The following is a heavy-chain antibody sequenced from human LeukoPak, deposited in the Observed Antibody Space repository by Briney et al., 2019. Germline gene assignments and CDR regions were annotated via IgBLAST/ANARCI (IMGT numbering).Heavy chain of an antibody. J-gene: IGHJ4*02. D-gene: IGHD2-21*02. CDR1: GFTFSSYE. CDR2: ISSSGSTI. Sequence: GGSLRLSCAASGFTFSSYEMNRVRQAPGKELEWVSYISSSGSTIYYADSVKGRFTISRDNAKNSLYLQMNSLRAEDTAVYYCARDGHIVVVTPLDYWGQGTLVTVSS. CDR3: ARDGHIVVVTPLDY. V-gene: IGHV3-48*03.